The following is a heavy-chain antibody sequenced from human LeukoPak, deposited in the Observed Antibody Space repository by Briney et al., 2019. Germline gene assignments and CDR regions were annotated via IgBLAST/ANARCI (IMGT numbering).Heavy chain of an antibody. J-gene: IGHJ4*02. CDR2: ISSSSTYM. Sequence: GGSLRLSCAASGLTFSNYNMNWVRQAPGKGLEWVSSISSSSTYMYYADLVKGRFTISRDNAKNSLYLQMNSPRAEDTAVYYCAEVARSGYWGQGTLVTVSS. CDR3: AEVARSGY. CDR1: GLTFSNYN. D-gene: IGHD5-12*01. V-gene: IGHV3-21*01.